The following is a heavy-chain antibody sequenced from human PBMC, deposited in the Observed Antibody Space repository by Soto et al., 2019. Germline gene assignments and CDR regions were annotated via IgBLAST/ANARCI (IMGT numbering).Heavy chain of an antibody. V-gene: IGHV1-69*05. CDR1: GGTFSSYA. CDR2: IIPIFGTA. Sequence: ASVKVSCKASGGTFSSYAISWVRQAPGQGLEWMGWIIPIFGTANYAQKFQGRVTMTTDTSTSTAYMELRSLRSDDTAVYYCARANVLRFLEWLLSDYGMDVWGQGTTVTVSS. D-gene: IGHD3-3*01. CDR3: ARANVLRFLEWLLSDYGMDV. J-gene: IGHJ6*02.